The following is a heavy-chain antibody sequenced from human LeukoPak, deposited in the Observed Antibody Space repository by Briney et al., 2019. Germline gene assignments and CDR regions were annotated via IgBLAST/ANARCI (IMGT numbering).Heavy chain of an antibody. CDR1: GYTFTSYG. V-gene: IGHV1-18*04. J-gene: IGHJ4*02. Sequence: GASVKVSCKASGYTFTSYGINWVRQAPGQGLEWMGWISGHNGHTNYVQKMQGRVTMTTDTSTNTAYMELRNLTSDDTAVYYCARGPGTAVVGVFDYWGQGSLVTVSS. CDR2: ISGHNGHT. CDR3: ARGPGTAVVGVFDY. D-gene: IGHD6-19*01.